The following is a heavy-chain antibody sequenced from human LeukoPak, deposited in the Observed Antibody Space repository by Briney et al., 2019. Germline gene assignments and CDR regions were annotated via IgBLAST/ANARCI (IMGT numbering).Heavy chain of an antibody. CDR3: ARDRMGYSYGPLNYYFDY. CDR2: INLNSGGT. CDR1: GYTFTGYY. V-gene: IGHV1-2*02. D-gene: IGHD5-18*01. Sequence: ASVKVSCKASGYTFTGYYMHWVRQAPGPGLEWMGWINLNSGGTNYAQKFQGRVTMTRDTSISTAYMELSRLRSDDTAVYYCARDRMGYSYGPLNYYFDYWGQGTLVTVSS. J-gene: IGHJ4*02.